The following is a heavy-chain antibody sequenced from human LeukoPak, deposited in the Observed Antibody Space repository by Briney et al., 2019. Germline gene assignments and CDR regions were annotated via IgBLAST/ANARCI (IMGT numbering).Heavy chain of an antibody. D-gene: IGHD3-22*01. CDR3: VRDYYDNNGYYYQFV. Sequence: PGGSLRLSCAASGFTFSNFAMDWVRQVPGNGLEWASTITGNGDSTYYVDSVKGRFTISRDNSQNTLYLQMNSLRAEDTAVYYCVRDYYDNNGYYYQFVWGQGNLVTVSS. V-gene: IGHV3-23*01. CDR1: GFTFSNFA. J-gene: IGHJ4*02. CDR2: ITGNGDST.